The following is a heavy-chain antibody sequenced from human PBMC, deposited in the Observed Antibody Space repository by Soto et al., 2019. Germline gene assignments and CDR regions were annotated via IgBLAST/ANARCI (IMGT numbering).Heavy chain of an antibody. CDR3: AKDGQWRLEGYYYYYYYMDV. Sequence: EVQLVESGGGLVQPGRSLRLSCAASGFTFDDYAMHWVRQAPGKGLEWVSGISWNSGSIGYADSVKGRFTISRDNAKNSLYLQMNSLRAEDTALYYCAKDGQWRLEGYYYYYYYMDVWGKGTTVTVSS. D-gene: IGHD6-19*01. V-gene: IGHV3-9*01. CDR1: GFTFDDYA. CDR2: ISWNSGSI. J-gene: IGHJ6*03.